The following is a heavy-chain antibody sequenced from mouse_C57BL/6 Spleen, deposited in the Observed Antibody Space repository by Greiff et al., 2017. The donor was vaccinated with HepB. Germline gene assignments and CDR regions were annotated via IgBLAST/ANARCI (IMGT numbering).Heavy chain of an antibody. D-gene: IGHD2-1*01. CDR3: AEGGNYGWFAY. J-gene: IGHJ3*01. CDR1: GFTFSSYA. Sequence: EVKLMESGGGLVKPGGSLKLSCAASGFTFSSYAMSWVRQTPEKRLEWVATISDGGSYTYYPDNVKGRFTISRDNAKNNLYLQMSHLKSEDTAMYYCAEGGNYGWFAYWGQGTLVTVSA. V-gene: IGHV5-4*03. CDR2: ISDGGSYT.